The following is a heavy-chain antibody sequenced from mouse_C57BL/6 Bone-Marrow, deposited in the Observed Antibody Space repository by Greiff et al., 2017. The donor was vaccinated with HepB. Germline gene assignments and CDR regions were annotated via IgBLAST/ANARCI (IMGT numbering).Heavy chain of an antibody. J-gene: IGHJ4*01. D-gene: IGHD2-5*01. CDR2: ISNLACSI. V-gene: IGHV5-15*01. CDR3: SRHSYSKRDYAMDY. CDR1: GFTFSDYG. Sequence: EVHLVESGGGLVQPGGSLKLSCAASGFTFSDYGMAWVRQAPRKGPEWVAFISNLACSIYYADTVTGRFTISRENAKNTLYLEMSSLRSEDTAMYYWSRHSYSKRDYAMDYWGQGTSVTVSS.